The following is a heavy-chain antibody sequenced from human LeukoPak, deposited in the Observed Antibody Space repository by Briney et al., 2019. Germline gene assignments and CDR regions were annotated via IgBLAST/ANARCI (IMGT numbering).Heavy chain of an antibody. D-gene: IGHD3-10*01. J-gene: IGHJ6*03. CDR3: ASGTYYYGSGRTRGNYYYYYMDV. Sequence: SETLSLTCTVSGGSISSYYWSWLRQPPGKGLEWIGYIYYSGSTYYNPSLKSRVTISVHTSENQFSLKLSSVTAADTAVYYCASGTYYYGSGRTRGNYYYYYMDVWGKGTTVTISS. V-gene: IGHV4-59*01. CDR1: GGSISSYY. CDR2: IYYSGST.